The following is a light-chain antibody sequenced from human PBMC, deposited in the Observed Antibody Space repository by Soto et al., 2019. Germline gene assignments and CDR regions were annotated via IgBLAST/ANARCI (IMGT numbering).Light chain of an antibody. V-gene: IGKV1-27*01. J-gene: IGKJ3*01. CDR2: AAS. Sequence: DIQMTQSPSSLSASVGDRVTITCRASQNINTYLNWYQQKPGKVPKLLIYAASTLQSGVPSRFSGSGSGTDFTLTISSLQPEDAATYFCQKCSGPPPFTFGPGTTVDIK. CDR1: QNINTY. CDR3: QKCSGPPPFT.